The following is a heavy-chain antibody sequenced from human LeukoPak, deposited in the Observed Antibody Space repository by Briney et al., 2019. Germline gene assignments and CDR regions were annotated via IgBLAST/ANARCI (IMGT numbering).Heavy chain of an antibody. Sequence: GGSLRLSCAASGFTFSSYSMNWVRQAPGKGLEWVSSISSSSSYIYYADSVKGRFTISRDNAKNSLYLQMNSLRAEDTAVYYCAKVRWDNSGWYYLDSWGQGTLVTVSS. J-gene: IGHJ4*02. V-gene: IGHV3-21*01. CDR3: AKVRWDNSGWYYLDS. CDR2: ISSSSSYI. D-gene: IGHD6-19*01. CDR1: GFTFSSYS.